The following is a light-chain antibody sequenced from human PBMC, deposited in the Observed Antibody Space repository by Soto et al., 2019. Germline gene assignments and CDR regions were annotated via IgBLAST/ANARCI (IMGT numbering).Light chain of an antibody. V-gene: IGKV3-15*01. CDR1: QTVYNN. J-gene: IGKJ4*01. CDR2: FAS. Sequence: IVMTQSPATLSVSPGEKATLSCRASQTVYNNLAWYQQKPGQAPRLLVYFASTRAAGIPARFSGSGSGTEFSLTIGSLQSEDFALYYCQQYTAWPLTFGGGTKVETK. CDR3: QQYTAWPLT.